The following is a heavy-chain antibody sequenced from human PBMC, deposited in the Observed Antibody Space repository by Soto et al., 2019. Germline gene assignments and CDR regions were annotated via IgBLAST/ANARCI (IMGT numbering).Heavy chain of an antibody. D-gene: IGHD2-15*01. J-gene: IGHJ4*02. CDR1: GGSISSGGYD. V-gene: IGHV4-31*03. Sequence: QVQLQESGPGLVKPSQTLSLTCTVSGGSISSGGYDWSWIRQHPGKGLEWIGYIYYSGSTYYNPSLKSRVTGSVDTSKNQFSLKLRSVAAADTAVYYCARGVGYCSGGSCYAFDYWGQGTMVTVSS. CDR2: IYYSGST. CDR3: ARGVGYCSGGSCYAFDY.